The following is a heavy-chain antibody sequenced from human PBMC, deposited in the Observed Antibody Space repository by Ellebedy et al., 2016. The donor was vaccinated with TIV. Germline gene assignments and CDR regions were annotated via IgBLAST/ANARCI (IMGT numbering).Heavy chain of an antibody. Sequence: PGGSLRLSCAASGFTFSSYTMNRVRQAPGKGLEWVSSISSSNSYIYYAASVKGRFTISRDNAKNSLYLQMNSLRAEDTAVYYCARGSGEYSGYDWKWGQGTLVTVSS. V-gene: IGHV3-21*01. J-gene: IGHJ4*02. CDR2: ISSSNSYI. CDR3: ARGSGEYSGYDWK. D-gene: IGHD5-12*01. CDR1: GFTFSSYT.